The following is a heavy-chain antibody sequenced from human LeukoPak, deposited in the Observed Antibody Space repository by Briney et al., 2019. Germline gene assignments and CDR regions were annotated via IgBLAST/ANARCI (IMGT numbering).Heavy chain of an antibody. Sequence: SETLSLTCTVSGGSISSYYWSWIRQPAGKGLEWIGRIYTSGSTNYNPSLKSRVTMSVDTSKNQFSLKMSSVTAADTAVYYCARESGGETSGAFDIWGQGTMVTVSS. CDR3: ARESGGETSGAFDI. CDR2: IYTSGST. CDR1: GGSISSYY. D-gene: IGHD3-16*01. V-gene: IGHV4-4*07. J-gene: IGHJ3*02.